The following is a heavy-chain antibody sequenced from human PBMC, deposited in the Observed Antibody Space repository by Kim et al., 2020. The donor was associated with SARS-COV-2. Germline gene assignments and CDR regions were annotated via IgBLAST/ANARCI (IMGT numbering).Heavy chain of an antibody. Sequence: ASVKVSCKASGYSFTNYGITWVRQAPGQGLEWMGWISAYNGYTNYGQNLQGRLTMATDTATSTVYMELRSLRFDDTAVYFCARWGWYSGSYYEAFWGQGT. CDR1: GYSFTNYG. J-gene: IGHJ4*01. CDR2: ISAYNGYT. D-gene: IGHD1-26*01. CDR3: ARWGWYSGSYYEAF. V-gene: IGHV1-18*01.